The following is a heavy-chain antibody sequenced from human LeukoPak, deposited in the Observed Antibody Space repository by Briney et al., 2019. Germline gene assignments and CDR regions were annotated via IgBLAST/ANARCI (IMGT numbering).Heavy chain of an antibody. J-gene: IGHJ6*02. V-gene: IGHV3-74*01. CDR2: NNGDGSTT. CDR3: TKDYCGKFCSAV. Sequence: GGSLRLSCVASGFSLSGYWMYWVRQAPGKGLMYITRNNGDGSTTNYADVVKGRFTMSRDNVKNTLYLQMNSLRVEDTAKYYCTKDYCGKFCSAVWGQGTTVTVSS. D-gene: IGHD3-9*01. CDR1: GFSLSGYW.